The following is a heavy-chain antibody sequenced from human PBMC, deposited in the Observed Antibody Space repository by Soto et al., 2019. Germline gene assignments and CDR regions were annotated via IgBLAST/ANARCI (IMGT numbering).Heavy chain of an antibody. CDR3: ARYPRSCSGGSCYSLHNWFDP. D-gene: IGHD2-15*01. J-gene: IGHJ5*02. CDR2: INAGNGNT. CDR1: GYTFTSYA. V-gene: IGHV1-3*01. Sequence: QVQLVQSGAEVKKPGASVKVSCKASGYTFTSYAMHWVRQAPGQRLEWMGWINAGNGNTKYSQKFQGRVTITRDTSASTAYMELSSLRSEDTAVYYCARYPRSCSGGSCYSLHNWFDPWGQGTLVTVSS.